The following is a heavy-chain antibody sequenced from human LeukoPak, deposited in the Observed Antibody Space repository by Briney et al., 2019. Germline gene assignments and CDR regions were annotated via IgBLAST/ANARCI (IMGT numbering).Heavy chain of an antibody. V-gene: IGHV4-34*01. J-gene: IGHJ3*02. CDR3: ARGLRITMIVVVLDAFDI. Sequence: PSETLSLTCAVYGGSFSGYYWSWIRQPPGKGLAWIGEINHSGSTNYNPSLKSRVTISVDTSKNQFSLKLSSVTAADTAVYYCARGLRITMIVVVLDAFDIWGQGTMVTVSS. CDR1: GGSFSGYY. D-gene: IGHD3-22*01. CDR2: INHSGST.